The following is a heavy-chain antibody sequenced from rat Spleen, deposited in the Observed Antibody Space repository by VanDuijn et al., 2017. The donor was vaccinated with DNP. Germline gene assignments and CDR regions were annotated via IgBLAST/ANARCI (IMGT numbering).Heavy chain of an antibody. CDR1: GFTFTNYD. Sequence: EVQLVESGGGLVQPGRSLKLSCAASGFTFTNYDMAWVRQAPKKGLEWVATISTSGGSTYYRDSVKGRFTVSRDNAKSTLYLQMNSLRSEDTATYHCAKGVATFDYWGQGVMVTVSS. CDR2: ISTSGGST. J-gene: IGHJ2*01. D-gene: IGHD1-3*01. CDR3: AKGVATFDY. V-gene: IGHV5-25*01.